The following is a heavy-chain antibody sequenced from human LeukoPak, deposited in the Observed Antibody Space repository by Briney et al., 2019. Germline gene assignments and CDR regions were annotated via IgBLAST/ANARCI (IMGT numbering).Heavy chain of an antibody. J-gene: IGHJ1*01. CDR1: GGSVSSSSYY. D-gene: IGHD3-16*02. CDR2: VYYSGNA. Sequence: SETLSLTCTVSGGSVSSSSYYWGWIRQPPGKALEWIGSVYYSGNAYYNPSLQSRATISVDTSMNHFSLKLTSVTAADTAIYYCAKRALYADEYFHHWGQGTLVTVSS. CDR3: AKRALYADEYFHH. V-gene: IGHV4-39*02.